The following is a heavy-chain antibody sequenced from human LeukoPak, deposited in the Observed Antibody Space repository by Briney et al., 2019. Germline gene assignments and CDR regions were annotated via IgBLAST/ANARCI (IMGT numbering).Heavy chain of an antibody. D-gene: IGHD1/OR15-1a*01. J-gene: IGHJ4*02. Sequence: PGGSLRLSCAASGFTFSNDAMSWVRQVPGKGLEWVSAVSPSGTPTYYAGSVKGRFTISRDNSKSTVSLQMNSLRAEDTAIYYCAKDQSGRTDTWGQGTLVTVSS. CDR3: AKDQSGRTDT. CDR1: GFTFSNDA. CDR2: VSPSGTPT. V-gene: IGHV3-23*01.